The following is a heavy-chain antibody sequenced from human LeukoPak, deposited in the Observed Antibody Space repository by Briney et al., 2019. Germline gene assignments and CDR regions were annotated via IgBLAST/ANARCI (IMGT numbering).Heavy chain of an antibody. Sequence: GGSLRLSCAASGFTFSSYEMNWVRQAPGKGLEWVSYISSSGSTIYYADSVKGRFTISRDNAKNSLYLQMNSLRAEDTAVYYCARAHYMVVTSSPFDCWGQGTLVTVSS. J-gene: IGHJ4*02. CDR2: ISSSGSTI. V-gene: IGHV3-48*03. CDR1: GFTFSSYE. CDR3: ARAHYMVVTSSPFDC. D-gene: IGHD4/OR15-4a*01.